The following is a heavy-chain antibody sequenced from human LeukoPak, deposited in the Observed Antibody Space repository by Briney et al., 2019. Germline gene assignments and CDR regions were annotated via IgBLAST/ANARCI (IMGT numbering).Heavy chain of an antibody. J-gene: IGHJ4*02. V-gene: IGHV3-74*01. CDR3: ARIPYSSVSFDY. Sequence: PGGSVRLSCAASGFTFSSYWMHWVRQAPGKGLVWVSRINSDVSSATYADSVKGRLTISRDNAKNTLYLQMNNLRAEDTAVYYCARIPYSSVSFDYWGQGSVVTVST. CDR1: GFTFSSYW. CDR2: INSDVSSA. D-gene: IGHD3-22*01.